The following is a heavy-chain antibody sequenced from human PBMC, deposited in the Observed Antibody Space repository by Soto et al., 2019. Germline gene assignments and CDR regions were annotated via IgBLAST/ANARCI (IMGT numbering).Heavy chain of an antibody. CDR3: ARVVPGAEAWFGP. CDR2: ISLYSDGT. V-gene: IGHV1-18*01. Sequence: ASVKVSCKTSGYTFSNYGITWVRQAPVQPLEWLGWISLYSDGTNYAQKFQGRVSVTTDTSTTTAYMELRSLRSDDTAVYYCARVVPGAEAWFGPWGQGTLVTVSS. J-gene: IGHJ5*02. CDR1: GYTFSNYG. D-gene: IGHD2-2*01.